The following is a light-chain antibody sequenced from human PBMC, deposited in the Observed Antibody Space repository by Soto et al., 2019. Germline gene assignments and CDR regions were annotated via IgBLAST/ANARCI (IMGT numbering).Light chain of an antibody. CDR1: SSDVGSYNR. CDR2: EVS. J-gene: IGLJ2*01. Sequence: QSALTQPPSVSGSPGQSVTISCTGTSSDVGSYNRVSWYQQPPGTAPKLMIYEVSNRPSGVPDRFSGSKSGNTASLTISGLQAEDEAEYYCSSYTSSSTFDVVFGGGTKLTVL. CDR3: SSYTSSSTFDVV. V-gene: IGLV2-18*02.